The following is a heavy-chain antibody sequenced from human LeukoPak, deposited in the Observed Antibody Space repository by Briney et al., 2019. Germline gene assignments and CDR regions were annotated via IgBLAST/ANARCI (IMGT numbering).Heavy chain of an antibody. Sequence: AGGSLRLSCAVSGFTFSTHSMNWVRQAPGKGLEWVSYISSNTRTTSTIYYADSVKGRFTISRDDAQNSLYLQMSGLRAEDTAVSYCARDRGYSGYDLLYWGPGTLVAVSS. V-gene: IGHV3-48*01. J-gene: IGHJ4*02. CDR2: ISSNTRTTSTI. CDR1: GFTFSTHS. D-gene: IGHD5-12*01. CDR3: ARDRGYSGYDLLY.